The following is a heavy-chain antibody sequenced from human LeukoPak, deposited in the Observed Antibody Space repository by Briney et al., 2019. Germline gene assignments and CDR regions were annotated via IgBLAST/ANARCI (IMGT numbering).Heavy chain of an antibody. CDR1: GGSFSGYY. J-gene: IGHJ1*01. CDR2: INHSGST. V-gene: IGHV4-34*01. D-gene: IGHD2-8*01. CDR3: ARDNPVLMVSKYFQH. Sequence: SETLSLTCAVYGGSFSGYYWSWIRQPPGKGLEWIGEINHSGSTNYNPSLKSRVTISVDTSKNQFSLKLSSVTAADTAVYYCARDNPVLMVSKYFQHWGQGTLVTVSS.